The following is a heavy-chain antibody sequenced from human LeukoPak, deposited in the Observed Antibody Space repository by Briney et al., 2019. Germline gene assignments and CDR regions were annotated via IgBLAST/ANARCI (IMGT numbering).Heavy chain of an antibody. CDR1: GDSISPYY. CDR3: ARSGTVTTFYYYYYMDV. CDR2: IYYSGNT. Sequence: SETLSLTCTVSGDSISPYYWSWIRQPPGKGLEWIGYIYYSGNTNYNPSLKSRVTISVDTSKNQFSLKLSSVTAADTAVYYCARSGTVTTFYYYYYMDVWGKGTTVTVSS. V-gene: IGHV4-59*01. J-gene: IGHJ6*03. D-gene: IGHD4-17*01.